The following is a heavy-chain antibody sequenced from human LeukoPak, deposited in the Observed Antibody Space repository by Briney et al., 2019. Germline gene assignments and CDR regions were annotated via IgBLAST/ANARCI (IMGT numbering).Heavy chain of an antibody. J-gene: IGHJ4*02. CDR1: GYTFTSYA. CDR2: INANTGNP. CDR3: ARGNYDSSGHNLDY. D-gene: IGHD3-22*01. V-gene: IGHV7-4-1*02. Sequence: ASVKVSCKASGYTFTSYAMHWVRQAPGQGLEWMGWINANTGNPTYAQGFTGRFVFSLDTSVSTAYLQISSLKAEDTAVYYCARGNYDSSGHNLDYWDQGTLVTVSS.